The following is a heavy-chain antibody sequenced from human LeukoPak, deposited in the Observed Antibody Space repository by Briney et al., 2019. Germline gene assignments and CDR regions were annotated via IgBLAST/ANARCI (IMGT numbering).Heavy chain of an antibody. D-gene: IGHD6-13*01. CDR3: ARAIAAAEDY. J-gene: IGHJ4*01. CDR1: GGSISSSSYY. V-gene: IGHV4-39*01. CDR2: IYYSGGT. Sequence: SETLSLTCTVSGGSISSSSYYWGWIRQPPGKGREWIGSIYYSGGTYYTPSLKSRVTISVDTSKNQFSLKLSSVTAADTAVYYCARAIAAAEDYWGQGTLVTVYS.